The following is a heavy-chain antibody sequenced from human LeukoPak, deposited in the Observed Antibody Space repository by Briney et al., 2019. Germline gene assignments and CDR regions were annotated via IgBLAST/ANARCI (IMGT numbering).Heavy chain of an antibody. CDR3: ARASGEPYYYYYYMDV. D-gene: IGHD4-17*01. CDR1: GFTLSSYE. Sequence: PGGSLRLSCIVSGFTLSSYEMTWFRQAPGKGLEWVSYISSSGSTIYYADSVKGRFTISRDNAKNSLYLQMNSLRAEDTAVYYCARASGEPYYYYYYMDVWGKGTTVTVSS. V-gene: IGHV3-48*03. J-gene: IGHJ6*03. CDR2: ISSSGSTI.